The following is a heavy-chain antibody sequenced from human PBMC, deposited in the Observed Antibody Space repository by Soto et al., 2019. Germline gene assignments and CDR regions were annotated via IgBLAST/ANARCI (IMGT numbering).Heavy chain of an antibody. CDR2: INHSGST. Sequence: SETLSLTCAVYGGSFSGYYWSWIRQPPGKGLEWIGEINHSGSTNYNPSLKSRVTISVDTSKNQFSLKLSSVTAADTAVYYCARALHGSSVPRRGGGWLDPSGQGTLVKVAS. CDR1: GGSFSGYY. CDR3: ARALHGSSVPRRGGGWLDP. J-gene: IGHJ5*02. V-gene: IGHV4-34*01. D-gene: IGHD3-10*01.